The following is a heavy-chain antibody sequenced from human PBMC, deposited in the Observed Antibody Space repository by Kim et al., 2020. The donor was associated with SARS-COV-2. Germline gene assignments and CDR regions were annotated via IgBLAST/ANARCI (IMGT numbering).Heavy chain of an antibody. CDR2: IWYDGSNK. V-gene: IGHV3-33*01. D-gene: IGHD6-13*01. CDR3: AIAGIAAAGTLWYYYYGMDV. J-gene: IGHJ6*02. Sequence: GGSLRLSCAASGFTFSSYGMHWVRQAPGKGLEWVAVIWYDGSNKYYADSVKGRFTISRDNSKNTLYLQMNSLRAEDTAVYYCAIAGIAAAGTLWYYYYGMDVWGQGTTVTVSS. CDR1: GFTFSSYG.